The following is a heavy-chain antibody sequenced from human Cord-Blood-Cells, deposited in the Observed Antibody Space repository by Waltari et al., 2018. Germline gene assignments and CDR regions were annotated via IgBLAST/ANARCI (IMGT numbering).Heavy chain of an antibody. CDR3: ARDEEQLVFDY. CDR2: IWYDGSNK. V-gene: IGHV3-33*01. CDR1: GFTFRSDG. Sequence: QVQLVESGVGVVQCGGSLSLLCAASGFTFRSDGRHGVRQAAGKGLEWVAVIWYDGSNKNYAYSGKGRFTITRNNSKNTLYLQMNILRAEDTAVYYCARDEEQLVFDYWGQGTLVTVSS. D-gene: IGHD6-13*01. J-gene: IGHJ4*02.